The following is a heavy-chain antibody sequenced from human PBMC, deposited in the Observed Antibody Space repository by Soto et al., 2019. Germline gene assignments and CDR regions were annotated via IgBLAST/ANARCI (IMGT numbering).Heavy chain of an antibody. CDR1: GGSISSYY. J-gene: IGHJ6*03. Sequence: SETLSLTCTVSGGSISSYYWSWIRQPPGKGLEWIGYIYYSGSTNYNPSLKSRVTISVDTSKNQFSLKLGSVTAADTAVYYCARGQYSSSWSRSYYYYYMDVWGKGTTVTVSS. D-gene: IGHD6-13*01. CDR3: ARGQYSSSWSRSYYYYYMDV. V-gene: IGHV4-59*01. CDR2: IYYSGST.